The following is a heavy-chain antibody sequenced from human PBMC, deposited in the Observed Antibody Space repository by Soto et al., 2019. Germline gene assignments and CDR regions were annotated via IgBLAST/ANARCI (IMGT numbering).Heavy chain of an antibody. CDR2: ISHSGNT. D-gene: IGHD6-19*01. V-gene: IGHV4-31*11. Sequence: PSETLSLTCAVSGASISSSGYYWSWIRQHPRKGLEWIGYISHSGNTYYNPSLKSRVTISLNTSKNQFSLTLSSVTAADTAVYYCARRSGWHDGSKYTTDYWGQGTLVTVSS. CDR3: ARRSGWHDGSKYTTDY. J-gene: IGHJ4*02. CDR1: GASISSSGYY.